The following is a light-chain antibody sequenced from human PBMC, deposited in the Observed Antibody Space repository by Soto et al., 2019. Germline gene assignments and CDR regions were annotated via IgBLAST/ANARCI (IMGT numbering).Light chain of an antibody. CDR2: DAT. J-gene: IGKJ3*01. CDR3: LERASWPHT. Sequence: VLTQSPANLSLSPGERAALSCRASQSVGSYLAWLQQVPGQAPRLLIYDATNRANGIPAKFRGSGSATDFTLTSSRLAPEDFALYFCLERASWPHTFGPGTKVEIK. CDR1: QSVGSY. V-gene: IGKV3-11*01.